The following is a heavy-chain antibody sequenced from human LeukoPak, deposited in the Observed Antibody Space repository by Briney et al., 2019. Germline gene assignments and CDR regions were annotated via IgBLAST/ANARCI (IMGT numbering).Heavy chain of an antibody. CDR2: LFYSGST. D-gene: IGHD3-10*01. J-gene: IGHJ4*02. Sequence: SETLSLTCTVSGGSISISSYYWAWIRQPPGKGLEWIGSLFYSGSTYYNPSLESRGTISVDTSKNQFSLKVRSVTAADTAVYYCARQVGYFDYWGQGTLVTVSS. V-gene: IGHV4-39*01. CDR1: GGSISISSYY. CDR3: ARQVGYFDY.